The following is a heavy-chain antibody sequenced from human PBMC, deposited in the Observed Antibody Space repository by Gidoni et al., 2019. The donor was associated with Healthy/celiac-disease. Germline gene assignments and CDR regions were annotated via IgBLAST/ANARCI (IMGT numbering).Heavy chain of an antibody. CDR3: ARDASRGGVVVSAIRGYFDY. CDR2: INPSGGST. J-gene: IGHJ4*02. D-gene: IGHD2-21*02. V-gene: IGHV1-46*01. Sequence: QGLEWMGIINPSGGSTSYAQKFQGRVTMTRDTSTSTVYMELSSLRSEDTSVYYCARDASRGGVVVSAIRGYFDYWGQGTLVTVSS.